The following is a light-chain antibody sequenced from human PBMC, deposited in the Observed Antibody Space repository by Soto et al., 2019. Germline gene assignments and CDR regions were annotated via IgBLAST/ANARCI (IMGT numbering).Light chain of an antibody. CDR3: SSYTSSSTYV. Sequence: QSVLTQPPSVSGSPGQSVTISCTATGSDIGTYNRVSWYQQPPGTAPKLMIYDVSYRPSGVPGRFSGSKSGNTASLTISGLQAEDEADYYCSSYTSSSTYVFGTGTKLTVL. V-gene: IGLV2-18*02. CDR2: DVS. CDR1: GSDIGTYNR. J-gene: IGLJ1*01.